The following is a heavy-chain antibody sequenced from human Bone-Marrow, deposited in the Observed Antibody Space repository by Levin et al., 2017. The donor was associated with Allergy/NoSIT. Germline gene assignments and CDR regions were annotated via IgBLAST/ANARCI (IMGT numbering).Heavy chain of an antibody. CDR2: ISSSGSTI. CDR3: ARMDYDSSGYPTLGAFDI. V-gene: IGHV3-48*03. CDR1: GFTFSSYE. J-gene: IGHJ3*02. Sequence: GESLKISCAASGFTFSSYEMNWVRQAPGKGLEWVSYISSSGSTIYYADSVKGRFTISRDNAKNSLYLQMNSLRAEDTAVYYCARMDYDSSGYPTLGAFDIWGQGTMVTVSS. D-gene: IGHD3-22*01.